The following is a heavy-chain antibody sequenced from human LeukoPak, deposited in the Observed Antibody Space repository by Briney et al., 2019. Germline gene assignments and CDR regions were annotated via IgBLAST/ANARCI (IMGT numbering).Heavy chain of an antibody. D-gene: IGHD4-17*01. CDR3: AKDGGMTTEDHDAFDI. CDR1: RFTFSNYG. V-gene: IGHV3-30*02. Sequence: GESLKISCAASRFTFSNYGMHWVRQAPGKGLEWVAFIQYDGSKKYYADSVKGRFTISRDNSKNTFYLQMNSLKREDTAVYYCAKDGGMTTEDHDAFDIWGQGTLVTVSS. J-gene: IGHJ3*02. CDR2: IQYDGSKK.